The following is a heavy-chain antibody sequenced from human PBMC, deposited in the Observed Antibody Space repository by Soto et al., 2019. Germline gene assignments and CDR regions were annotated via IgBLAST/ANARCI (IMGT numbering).Heavy chain of an antibody. V-gene: IGHV3-23*01. CDR2: FSGSSGSI. Sequence: EVQLLESGGGLVQPGGSLRLSCAASGFTFSSYGMSWVRQAPGKGLEWVSSFSGSSGSIYYADSVKGRFTVSRENSKSTLYLQMNSLRAEDTAVYYCTKGGAGVPGDVRQNWFDPWGQGTLVTVSS. CDR3: TKGGAGVPGDVRQNWFDP. CDR1: GFTFSSYG. J-gene: IGHJ5*02. D-gene: IGHD2-2*01.